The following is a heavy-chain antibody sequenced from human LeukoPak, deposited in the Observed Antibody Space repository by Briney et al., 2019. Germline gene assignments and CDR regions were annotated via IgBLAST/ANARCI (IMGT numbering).Heavy chain of an antibody. V-gene: IGHV3-7*03. CDR3: ARRLSLRFDAFAV. D-gene: IGHD3-3*01. Sequence: GGSLRLSCAASGFTFSNTWMSWVRQAPGKGLEWVANIKQDGSDKYYVDSVKGRFTISRDNAKNTLFLQMNSLRAEDTALYFCARRLSLRFDAFAVWGPGTVVTVSS. CDR1: GFTFSNTW. CDR2: IKQDGSDK. J-gene: IGHJ3*01.